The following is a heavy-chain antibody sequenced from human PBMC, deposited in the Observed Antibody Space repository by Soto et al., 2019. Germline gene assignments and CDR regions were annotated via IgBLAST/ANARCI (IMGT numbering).Heavy chain of an antibody. V-gene: IGHV3-33*01. CDR1: GFTFSSYG. J-gene: IGHJ6*02. Sequence: GGSLRLSCAASGFTFSSYGMHWVRQAPGKGLEWVAVIWYDGSNKYYADSVKGRFTISRDNSKNTLYLQMNSLRAEDTAVYYCARDLLPRAAAEPYYYYGMDVWGQGTTVTVSS. CDR3: ARDLLPRAAAEPYYYYGMDV. CDR2: IWYDGSNK. D-gene: IGHD6-13*01.